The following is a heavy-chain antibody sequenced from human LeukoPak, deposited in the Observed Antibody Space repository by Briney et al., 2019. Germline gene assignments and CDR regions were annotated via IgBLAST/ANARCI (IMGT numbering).Heavy chain of an antibody. CDR2: ISYDGSNK. Sequence: GGSLRLSCAASGFTFSSHAMHWVRQAPGKGLEWVAVISYDGSNKYYADSVKGRFTISRDNSKNTLYLQMNSLRAEDTAVYYCARGSPYYFDYWGQGTLVTVSS. CDR3: ARGSPYYFDY. J-gene: IGHJ4*02. CDR1: GFTFSSHA. V-gene: IGHV3-30-3*01.